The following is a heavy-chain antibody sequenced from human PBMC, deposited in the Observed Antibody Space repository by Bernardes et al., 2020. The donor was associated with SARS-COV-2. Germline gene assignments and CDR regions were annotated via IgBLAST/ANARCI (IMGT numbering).Heavy chain of an antibody. CDR2: IYWDDDK. CDR1: GFSLSTSGVG. Sequence: SGPTLVKPPQTLTLTCTFSGFSLSTSGVGVGWIRHPPGKDLEWLALIYWDDDKRYSPSLKSRLTITKDTSKNQVVLTMTNMDPVDTATYYCAHSMEVHYYGSGLDYWGQGTLVTVSS. D-gene: IGHD3-10*01. J-gene: IGHJ4*02. CDR3: AHSMEVHYYGSGLDY. V-gene: IGHV2-5*02.